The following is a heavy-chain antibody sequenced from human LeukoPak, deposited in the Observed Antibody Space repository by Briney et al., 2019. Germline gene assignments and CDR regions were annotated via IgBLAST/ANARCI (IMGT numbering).Heavy chain of an antibody. CDR2: IYYSGST. D-gene: IGHD2-15*01. CDR3: ARETVTETGVVAATSDY. CDR1: GGSISSYY. Sequence: KASETLSLTCTVSGGSISSYYWSWIRQPPGKGLEWIGYIYYSGSTNYNPSLKSRVTISVDTSKNQFSLKLSSVTAADTAVYYCARETVTETGVVAATSDYWGQGTLVTVSS. V-gene: IGHV4-59*12. J-gene: IGHJ4*02.